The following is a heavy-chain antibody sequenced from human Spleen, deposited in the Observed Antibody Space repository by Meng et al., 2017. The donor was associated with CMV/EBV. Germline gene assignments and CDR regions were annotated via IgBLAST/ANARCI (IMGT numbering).Heavy chain of an antibody. V-gene: IGHV1-18*01. CDR1: CYPFTTHG. CDR2: ISTYNGNT. Sequence: KASCYPFTTHGIAWVRQAPGQGLEWMGWISTYNGNTLYTQKFQGRVTMTTDTSTTTAYMELRSLRSDDTAVYYCARDEDSSAFWFDPWGQGTLVTVSS. J-gene: IGHJ5*02. D-gene: IGHD3-22*01. CDR3: ARDEDSSAFWFDP.